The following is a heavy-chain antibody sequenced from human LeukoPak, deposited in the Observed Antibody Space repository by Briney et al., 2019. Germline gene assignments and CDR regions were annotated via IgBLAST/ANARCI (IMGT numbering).Heavy chain of an antibody. CDR1: GYTFTGYY. D-gene: IGHD5-24*01. J-gene: IGHJ4*02. V-gene: IGHV1-2*02. CDR3: ARDLWVEMATIGY. CDR2: INPNSGGT. Sequence: ASVKVSCKASGYTFTGYYMHWVRQAPGQGLEWMGWINPNSGGTNYAQKFQGRVTMTRDTSISTAYMELSRLRSDDTAVYYCARDLWVEMATIGYWGQGTLVTVSS.